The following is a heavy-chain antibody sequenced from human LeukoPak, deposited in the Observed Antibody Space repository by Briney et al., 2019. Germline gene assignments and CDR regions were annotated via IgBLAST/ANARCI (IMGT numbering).Heavy chain of an antibody. V-gene: IGHV3-11*01. CDR2: ISLSGNSI. D-gene: IGHD3-10*01. CDR1: GFTFSDYY. J-gene: IGHJ4*02. CDR3: ARERPYYGSRTYSASFDY. Sequence: GGSLRLSCAASGFTFSDYYMTWIRQAPGKGLEWVSSISLSGNSIYYADSVKGRFTISRDNPDNSLYLQMNSLRPEDTAVYYCARERPYYGSRTYSASFDYWGQGTLVTVSS.